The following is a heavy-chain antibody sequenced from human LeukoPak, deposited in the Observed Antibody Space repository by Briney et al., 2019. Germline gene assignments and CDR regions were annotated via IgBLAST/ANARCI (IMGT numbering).Heavy chain of an antibody. CDR1: GGSISSGDYY. V-gene: IGHV4-30-4*01. CDR2: TYYSGST. J-gene: IGHJ4*02. Sequence: PSETLSLTCTVSGGSISSGDYYWSWIRQPPGKGLEWIGYTYYSGSTYYNPSLKSRVTISVDTSKNQFSLKLSSVTAADTAVYYCARVLWFGELPPDYWGQGTLVTVSS. CDR3: ARVLWFGELPPDY. D-gene: IGHD3-10*01.